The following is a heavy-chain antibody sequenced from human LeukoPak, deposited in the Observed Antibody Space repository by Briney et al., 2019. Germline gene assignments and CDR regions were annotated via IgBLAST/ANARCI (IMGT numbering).Heavy chain of an antibody. D-gene: IGHD5-24*01. V-gene: IGHV4-34*01. CDR1: GFTFSSYS. J-gene: IGHJ4*02. CDR3: ARSRGWLQSHPLGY. CDR2: IHHSGST. Sequence: PGGSLRLSCAASGFTFSSYSMNWVRQPPGKGLEWIGEIHHSGSTNYNPSLKSRVTISVDTSKNQFSLKLSSVTAADTAVYYCARSRGWLQSHPLGYWGQGTLVTVSS.